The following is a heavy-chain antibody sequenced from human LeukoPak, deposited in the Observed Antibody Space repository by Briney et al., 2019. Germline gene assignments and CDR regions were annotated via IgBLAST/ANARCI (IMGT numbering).Heavy chain of an antibody. CDR3: ARGPPYRCSSTSCYFDY. Sequence: SSEPLSLTCAVYGGSFSGYYWSWIRQPPGKGLEWIGEINHSGSTNYNPPLKSRVTISVDTSKNQFSLKLSSVTAADTAVYYCARGPPYRCSSTSCYFDYWGQGTLVTVSS. CDR1: GGSFSGYY. V-gene: IGHV4-34*01. CDR2: INHSGST. J-gene: IGHJ4*02. D-gene: IGHD2-2*01.